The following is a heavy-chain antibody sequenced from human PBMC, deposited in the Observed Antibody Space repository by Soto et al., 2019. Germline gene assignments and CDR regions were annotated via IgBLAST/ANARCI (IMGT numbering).Heavy chain of an antibody. Sequence: CGSLRLSCAASGFTFSSYAMTWVRQAPGKGLEWVSAISGSGGSTYYADSVKGQFTISRDNSKNTLYLQMNSLRAEDTAVYYCAKGIYSGRYFDYWGQGTMVTVSA. CDR3: AKGIYSGRYFDY. J-gene: IGHJ4*02. V-gene: IGHV3-23*01. CDR1: GFTFSSYA. CDR2: ISGSGGST. D-gene: IGHD1-26*01.